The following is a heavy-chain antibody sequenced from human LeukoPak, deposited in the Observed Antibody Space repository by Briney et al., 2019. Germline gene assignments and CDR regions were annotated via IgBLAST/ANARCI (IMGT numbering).Heavy chain of an antibody. CDR2: ISGGGGST. CDR1: EFTFSNYA. CDR3: AKGGAAADYYFDY. J-gene: IGHJ4*02. Sequence: GGSLRLFCAAPEFTFSNYAMAWVRQAPGRGLQWVSAISGGGGSTSYADSVKGRFTISRDNSKTTLYLRMNSLRPEDTAVYYCAKGGAAADYYFDYWGQGTLVIVSP. D-gene: IGHD6-13*01. V-gene: IGHV3-23*01.